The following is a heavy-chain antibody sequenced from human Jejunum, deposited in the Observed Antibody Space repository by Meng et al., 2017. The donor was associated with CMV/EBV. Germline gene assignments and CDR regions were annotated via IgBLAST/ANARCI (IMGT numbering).Heavy chain of an antibody. CDR3: AREVRTETTNWFDY. D-gene: IGHD1-14*01. CDR1: CFPFRSYA. J-gene: IGHJ4*02. V-gene: IGHV3-30-3*01. Sequence: CFPFRSYALHSLRQIPATGLAWVALISHAGPRPYCAYSVMGRFSLSRDNSRNTLYLDVNSLRTEDTALYYCAREVRTETTNWFDYWGQGTLVTVSS. CDR2: ISHAGPRP.